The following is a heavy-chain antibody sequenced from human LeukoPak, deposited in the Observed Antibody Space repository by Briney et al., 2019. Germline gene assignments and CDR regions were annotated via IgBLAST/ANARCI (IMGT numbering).Heavy chain of an antibody. CDR2: IYTIGST. CDR3: ARQGGSGSYFPFDY. V-gene: IGHV4-4*09. CDR1: GGSISSYY. D-gene: IGHD3-10*01. Sequence: PSDTLSLTCTVSGGSISSYYWSWIRQPPGKGLEWIGYIYTIGSTNYNPSLESRVTISVDTSKNQFSLKLSSVTAADTAVYYCARQGGSGSYFPFDYWGQGTLVTVSS. J-gene: IGHJ4*02.